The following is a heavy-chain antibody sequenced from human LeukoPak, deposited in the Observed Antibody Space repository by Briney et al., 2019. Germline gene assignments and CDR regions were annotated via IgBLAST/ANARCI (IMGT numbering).Heavy chain of an antibody. CDR1: GGSISSSTYY. CDR2: VHYSGGS. CDR3: ARGDYGSGSYSADY. J-gene: IGHJ4*02. Sequence: SETLSLTCTVSGGSISSSTYYWGWIRQSPGKGLEWIGSVHYSGGSYYNPSLKSRVTISVDTSKNQFSLKLSSVTAADTAVYYCARGDYGSGSYSADYWGQGTLVTVSS. V-gene: IGHV4-39*07. D-gene: IGHD3-10*01.